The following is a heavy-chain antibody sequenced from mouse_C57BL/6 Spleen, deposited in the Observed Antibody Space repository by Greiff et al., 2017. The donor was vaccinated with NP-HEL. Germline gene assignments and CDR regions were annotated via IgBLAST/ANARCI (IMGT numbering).Heavy chain of an antibody. Sequence: VQLQQSGPELVKPGASVKISCKASGYTFTDYYMNWVKQSHGKSLEWIGDINPNNGGTSYNQKFKGKATLTVDKSSSTAYMELRSLTSEDSAVYYCARRLRWAYYAMDYWGQGTSVTVSS. D-gene: IGHD1-1*01. J-gene: IGHJ4*01. CDR1: GYTFTDYY. CDR3: ARRLRWAYYAMDY. V-gene: IGHV1-26*01. CDR2: INPNNGGT.